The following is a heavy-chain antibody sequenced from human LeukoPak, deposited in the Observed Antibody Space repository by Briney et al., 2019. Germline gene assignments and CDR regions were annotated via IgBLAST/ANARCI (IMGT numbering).Heavy chain of an antibody. V-gene: IGHV1-69*13. CDR2: IIPIFGTA. CDR3: ARAGACSSTSCYYASYYYYGMDV. CDR1: GGTFSSYA. J-gene: IGHJ6*02. Sequence: ASVKVSCKASGGTFSSYAISWVRQAPGQGLEWMGGIIPIFGTANYAQKFQGRVTITADESTSTAYMELSSLRSEDTAVYYCARAGACSSTSCYYASYYYYGMDVWGQGTTVTVSS. D-gene: IGHD2-2*01.